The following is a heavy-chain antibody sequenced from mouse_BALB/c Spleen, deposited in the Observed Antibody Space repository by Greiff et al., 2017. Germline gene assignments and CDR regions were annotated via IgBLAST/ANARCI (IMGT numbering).Heavy chain of an antibody. Sequence: QVQLQQSGPDLVAPSQSLSITCTVSGFSLTSYGVHWVRQPPGKGLEWLVVIWSDGSTTYNSALKSRLSISKDNSKSQVFLKMNSLQTDDTAMYYCARHYYYGSSYVDAMDYWGQGTSVTVSS. V-gene: IGHV2-6-2*01. CDR1: GFSLTSYG. CDR2: IWSDGST. CDR3: ARHYYYGSSYVDAMDY. D-gene: IGHD1-1*01. J-gene: IGHJ4*01.